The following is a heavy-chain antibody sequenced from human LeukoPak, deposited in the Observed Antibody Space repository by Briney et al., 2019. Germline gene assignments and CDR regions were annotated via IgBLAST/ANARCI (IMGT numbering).Heavy chain of an antibody. CDR2: ISAYNGNT. CDR1: GYTFTSYG. Sequence: GASVKVSCKASGYTFTSYGISWVRQAPGQGLEWMGWISAYNGNTNYAQKLQGRVTTTTDTSTSTAYMELRSLRSDDTAVYYCARDLENTVTNVGNNWFDPWGQGTLVTVSS. J-gene: IGHJ5*02. V-gene: IGHV1-18*01. CDR3: ARDLENTVTNVGNNWFDP. D-gene: IGHD4-17*01.